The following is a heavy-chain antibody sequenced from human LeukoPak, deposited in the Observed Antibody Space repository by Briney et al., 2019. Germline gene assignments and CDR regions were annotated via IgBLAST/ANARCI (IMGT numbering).Heavy chain of an antibody. Sequence: PSETLSLTCAVYGGSFSGYYWSWIRQPPGKGLEFIGSIYYNENTYSNPSLRSRLTISVDTSTNQFSLRLNSVTAADTAVYYCARQLAAGNDAFDIWGQGTMVTVSS. D-gene: IGHD2-15*01. V-gene: IGHV4-34*01. CDR3: ARQLAAGNDAFDI. J-gene: IGHJ3*02. CDR1: GGSFSGYY. CDR2: IYYNENT.